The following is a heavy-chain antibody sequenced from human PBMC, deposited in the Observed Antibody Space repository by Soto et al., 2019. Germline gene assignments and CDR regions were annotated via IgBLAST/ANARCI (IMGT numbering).Heavy chain of an antibody. Sequence: GGSLRLSCAASGCTFISYARSWIRQATGKGLEWVSAISGSGGSTYYADSVKGRFTISRDNSKNTLYLQMNSLRAEDTAVYYCANGDYYYGMDVWGQGTTVTVSS. CDR3: ANGDYYYGMDV. V-gene: IGHV3-23*01. CDR2: ISGSGGST. J-gene: IGHJ6*02. CDR1: GCTFISYA. D-gene: IGHD3-16*01.